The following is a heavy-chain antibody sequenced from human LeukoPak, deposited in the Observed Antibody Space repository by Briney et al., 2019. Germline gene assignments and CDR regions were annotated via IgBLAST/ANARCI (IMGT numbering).Heavy chain of an antibody. J-gene: IGHJ4*02. Sequence: GGSLRLSCAASGFTFSSYGMHWVRQAPGKGLEWVAFIRYDGSNKYYADSVKGRFTVSRDNAKNTLYLQMTSLRVEDTAVYYCVAYEWNALDYWGQGTLVTVSS. CDR1: GFTFSSYG. CDR2: IRYDGSNK. CDR3: VAYEWNALDY. V-gene: IGHV3-30*02. D-gene: IGHD1-20*01.